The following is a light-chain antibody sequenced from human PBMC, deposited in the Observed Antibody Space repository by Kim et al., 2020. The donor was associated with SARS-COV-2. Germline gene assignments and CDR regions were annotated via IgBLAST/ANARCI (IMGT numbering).Light chain of an antibody. J-gene: IGLJ3*02. CDR2: EDN. CDR1: TGSIASNY. V-gene: IGLV6-57*02. Sequence: GKKVTVSCTGSTGSIASNYVQWYQQLPGSAPTTVIYEDNQRPSGVPDRFSGSIDSSSNSASLTISGLKTEDDADYYCQSYDSSNWVFGGGTQLTVL. CDR3: QSYDSSNWV.